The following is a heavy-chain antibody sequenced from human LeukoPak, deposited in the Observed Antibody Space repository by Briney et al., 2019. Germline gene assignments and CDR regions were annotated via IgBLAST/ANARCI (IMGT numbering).Heavy chain of an antibody. Sequence: PGGSLRLSCAASGFTFSSYSMNWVRQAPGKGLEWVSYISSSSSTIYYADSVKGRLTISRDNAKNSLYLQMNSLRAEDTAVYYCAREYCGGDCYYPGWFDPWGQGTLVTVSS. CDR2: ISSSSSTI. J-gene: IGHJ5*02. V-gene: IGHV3-48*01. D-gene: IGHD2-21*01. CDR3: AREYCGGDCYYPGWFDP. CDR1: GFTFSSYS.